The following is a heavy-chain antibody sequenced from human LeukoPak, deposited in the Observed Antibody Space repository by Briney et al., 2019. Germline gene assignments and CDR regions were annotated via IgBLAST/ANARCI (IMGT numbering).Heavy chain of an antibody. Sequence: ASVKVSCKASGYTFTGCYMHWVRQAPGQGLEWMGWINPKSGGTNYAQKFQGRVTMTRDTSISTAYMELSSLRSDDTAVYYCAREDRTSGYSRDYWGQGTLVTVSS. V-gene: IGHV1-2*02. J-gene: IGHJ4*02. CDR1: GYTFTGCY. D-gene: IGHD3-22*01. CDR3: AREDRTSGYSRDY. CDR2: INPKSGGT.